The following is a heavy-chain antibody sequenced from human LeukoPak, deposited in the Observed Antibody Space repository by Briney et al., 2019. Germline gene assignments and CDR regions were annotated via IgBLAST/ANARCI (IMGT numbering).Heavy chain of an antibody. D-gene: IGHD2-21*02. J-gene: IGHJ4*02. CDR1: GYTLTELS. CDR2: FDPEDGET. V-gene: IGHV1-24*01. Sequence: ASVKVSCKVSGYTLTELSMHWVRQAPGKGLEWMGGFDPEDGETIYAQKFQGRVTMTEDTSTDTAYMELSSLRSEDTAVYYCATVSATAKHGFDWGQGTLVTVSS. CDR3: ATVSATAKHGFD.